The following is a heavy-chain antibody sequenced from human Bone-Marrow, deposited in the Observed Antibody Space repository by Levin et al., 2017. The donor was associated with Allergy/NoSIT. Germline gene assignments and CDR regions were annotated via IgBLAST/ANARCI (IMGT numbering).Heavy chain of an antibody. CDR2: ISGSGGST. CDR3: AYRTGFDY. V-gene: IGHV3-23*01. Sequence: LSLTCVASGFTFSTYDMTWVRQAPGKGLEWVSTISGSGGSTSYADSVKGRFTVSRDNSRSTMYLQMNSLRAEDTAVYYCAYRTGFDYWGQGTLVTVSS. D-gene: IGHD1-14*01. J-gene: IGHJ4*02. CDR1: GFTFSTYD.